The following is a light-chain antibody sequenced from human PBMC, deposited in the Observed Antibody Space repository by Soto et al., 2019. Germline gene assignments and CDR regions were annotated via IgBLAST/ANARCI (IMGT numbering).Light chain of an antibody. J-gene: IGLJ7*01. V-gene: IGLV1-47*01. CDR2: SNN. CDR3: ASWDDSLSETV. CDR1: NFNDKYNY. Sequence: QSVLTQPPSLSGTPGQRVNISCSGSNFNDKYNYVYWYQQFAGTAPKLLIYSNNRRPSGVPDRFSGSKSGSSASLAISGLRPEDEADYYCASWDDSLSETVFGGGTQLTVL.